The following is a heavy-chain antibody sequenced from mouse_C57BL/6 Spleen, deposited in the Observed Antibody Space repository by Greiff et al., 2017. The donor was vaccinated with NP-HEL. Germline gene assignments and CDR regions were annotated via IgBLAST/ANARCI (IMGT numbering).Heavy chain of an antibody. J-gene: IGHJ3*01. CDR2: IYPGSGST. Sequence: QVQLQQPGAELVKPGASVKMSCKASGYTFTSYWITWVQQRPGQGLEWIGDIYPGSGSTNYNEKFKSKATLTVDTSSSTAYMQLSSLTSEDSAVYYYDRRVYPIYYGYDVACWIAYWGQGTLVTVSA. CDR1: GYTFTSYW. CDR3: DRRVYPIYYGYDVACWIAY. D-gene: IGHD2-2*01. V-gene: IGHV1-55*01.